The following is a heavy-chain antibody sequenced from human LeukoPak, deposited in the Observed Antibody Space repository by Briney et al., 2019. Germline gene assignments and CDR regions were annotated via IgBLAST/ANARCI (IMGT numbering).Heavy chain of an antibody. CDR1: GFPFSSSS. V-gene: IGHV3-23*01. CDR3: AKDGRFLEWLLLGGAFDI. D-gene: IGHD3-3*01. CDR2: ISGSGGST. Sequence: TGGSLRLSCAASGFPFSSSSMTWVRQAPGKGLEWVSAISGSGGSTYYADSVKGRFTISRDNSKNTLYLQMNSLRAEDTAVYYCAKDGRFLEWLLLGGAFDIWGQGTMVTVSS. J-gene: IGHJ3*02.